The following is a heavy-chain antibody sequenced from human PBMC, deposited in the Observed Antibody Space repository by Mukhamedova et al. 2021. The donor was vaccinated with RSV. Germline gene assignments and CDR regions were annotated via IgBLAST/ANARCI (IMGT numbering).Heavy chain of an antibody. CDR3: ARDKAAAGPTPGGY. Sequence: GSTYYNPPLKRRVNISLDTSKNQFSLKLSSVIAAVTAVYYCARDKAAAGPTPGGYWGQGTPVTVSS. D-gene: IGHD6-13*01. V-gene: IGHV4-39*07. J-gene: IGHJ4*02. CDR2: GST.